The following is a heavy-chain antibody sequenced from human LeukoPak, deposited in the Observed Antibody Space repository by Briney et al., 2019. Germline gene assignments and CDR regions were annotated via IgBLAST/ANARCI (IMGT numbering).Heavy chain of an antibody. V-gene: IGHV3-30*04. CDR3: ARVAGQYDGNPDY. CDR2: VSPDGSHK. D-gene: IGHD1-14*01. CDR1: GFTFSDYA. Sequence: PGPSLRLSCTASGFTFSDYAIHWVRQAPGEGLEGVAVVSPDGSHKDCAKSVKGRFTVSRDNSKNTVYLEMNSLRSDDTAVYYCARVAGQYDGNPDYWGQGTLVIVSS. J-gene: IGHJ4*02.